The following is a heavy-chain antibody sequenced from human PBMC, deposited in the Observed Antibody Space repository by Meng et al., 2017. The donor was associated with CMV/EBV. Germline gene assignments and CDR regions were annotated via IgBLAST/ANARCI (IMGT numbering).Heavy chain of an antibody. CDR3: ARAGSSSSSAGIDY. V-gene: IGHV1-69*05. Sequence: SVKVSCKASGGTFSSYAISWVRQAPGQGLEWMGGIIPIFGTANYAQKFQGRVTITTDESTGTAYMELSSLRSEDTAVYYCARAGSSSSSAGIDYWGQGTLVTVSS. J-gene: IGHJ4*02. CDR2: IIPIFGTA. CDR1: GGTFSSYA. D-gene: IGHD6-6*01.